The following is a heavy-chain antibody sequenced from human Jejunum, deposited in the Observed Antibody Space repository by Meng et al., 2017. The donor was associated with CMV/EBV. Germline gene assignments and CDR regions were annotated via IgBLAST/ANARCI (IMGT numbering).Heavy chain of an antibody. J-gene: IGHJ4*02. Sequence: QVPLQESGPGLVNPSETLSLTCTVSGGSMRSYYWSWIRQPPGKGLEWIGYIYYSGNTNYNPSLKSRVTISVDTSKNQFSLMVNSVTAADTAVYYCARLARSYDSRGYYPNFDYWGQGTLVTVSS. CDR1: GGSMRSYY. CDR2: IYYSGNT. D-gene: IGHD3-22*01. CDR3: ARLARSYDSRGYYPNFDY. V-gene: IGHV4-59*08.